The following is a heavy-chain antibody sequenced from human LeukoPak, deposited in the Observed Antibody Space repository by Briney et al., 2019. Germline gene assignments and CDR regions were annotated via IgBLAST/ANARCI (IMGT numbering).Heavy chain of an antibody. V-gene: IGHV1-8*01. Sequence: GASVKVSCKASGYTFTSYDINWVRQATGQGLEWLGWMNPNSGNPGYAQKFQGRVTMPRNTSISTAYMELSSLRSEDTAVYYCARGSRITIFGVVIIGFDPWGQGTLVTVSS. D-gene: IGHD3-3*01. CDR3: ARGSRITIFGVVIIGFDP. CDR1: GYTFTSYD. CDR2: MNPNSGNP. J-gene: IGHJ5*02.